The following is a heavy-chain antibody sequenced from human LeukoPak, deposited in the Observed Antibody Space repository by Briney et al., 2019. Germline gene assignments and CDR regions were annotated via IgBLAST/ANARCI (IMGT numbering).Heavy chain of an antibody. CDR2: INPNSGAT. D-gene: IGHD2-21*02. Sequence: ASVKVSRKASGYTFTGYFIHWVRQAPGEGVEWMGWINPNSGATNSAQRFQGRVTMTRDTSISTAYMELSRLRSDDTAVYYCAREEDCGGYSGPLGYWGQGILVTVSS. CDR3: AREEDCGGYSGPLGY. V-gene: IGHV1-2*02. J-gene: IGHJ4*02. CDR1: GYTFTGYF.